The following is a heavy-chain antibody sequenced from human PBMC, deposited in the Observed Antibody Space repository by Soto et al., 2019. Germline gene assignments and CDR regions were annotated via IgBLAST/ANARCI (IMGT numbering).Heavy chain of an antibody. J-gene: IGHJ4*02. CDR1: GFTFSSYG. V-gene: IGHV3-33*01. CDR3: ARDGGYSYGYSEY. CDR2: IWYDGSNK. D-gene: IGHD5-18*01. Sequence: VGSLRLSCAASGFTFSSYGMHWVRQAPGKGLEWVAVIWYDGSNKYYADSVKGRFTISRDNSKNTLYLQMNSLRAEDTAVYYCARDGGYSYGYSEYWGQGTLVNVSS.